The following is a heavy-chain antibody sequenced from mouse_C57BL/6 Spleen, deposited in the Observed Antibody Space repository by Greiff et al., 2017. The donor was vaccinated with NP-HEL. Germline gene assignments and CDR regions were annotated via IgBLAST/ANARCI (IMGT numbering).Heavy chain of an antibody. CDR3: ARDPYGSSRDWYFDV. Sequence: EVKLQESGPGLVKPSQSLSLTCSVTGYSITSGYYWNWIRQFPGNKLEWMGYISYDGSNNYNPSLKNRISITRDTSKNQFFLKLNSVTTEDTATYYCARDPYGSSRDWYFDVWGTGTTVTVSS. V-gene: IGHV3-6*01. CDR1: GYSITSGYY. J-gene: IGHJ1*03. D-gene: IGHD1-1*01. CDR2: ISYDGSN.